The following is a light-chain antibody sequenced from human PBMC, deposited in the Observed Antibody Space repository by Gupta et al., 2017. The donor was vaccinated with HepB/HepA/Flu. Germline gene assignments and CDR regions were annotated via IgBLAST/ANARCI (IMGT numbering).Light chain of an antibody. V-gene: IGKV3-20*01. J-gene: IGKJ1*01. Sequence: DIVLTQSPGTLSLSPVERDTLSCRASQSVSSSYLAWYQQNPGQAPRLLIYRASSRATGLPDRFSGSGSGTDFTLTISILDPEDFAVYCCQQDGSSPGTFGQGTKVEIK. CDR1: QSVSSSY. CDR3: QQDGSSPGT. CDR2: RAS.